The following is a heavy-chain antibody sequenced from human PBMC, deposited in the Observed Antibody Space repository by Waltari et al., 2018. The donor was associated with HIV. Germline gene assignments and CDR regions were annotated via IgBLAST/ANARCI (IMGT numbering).Heavy chain of an antibody. CDR2: INHSGST. D-gene: IGHD3-3*01. Sequence: QVQLQQWGAGLLKPSETLSITCAVYGGSFSGYSWSWIRQPPGKGLEWIGEINHSGSTNYNPSLKSRVTISVDTSKNQFSLKLSSVTAADTAVYYCARAAYYGAIDYWGQGTLVTVSS. J-gene: IGHJ4*02. CDR3: ARAAYYGAIDY. CDR1: GGSFSGYS. V-gene: IGHV4-34*01.